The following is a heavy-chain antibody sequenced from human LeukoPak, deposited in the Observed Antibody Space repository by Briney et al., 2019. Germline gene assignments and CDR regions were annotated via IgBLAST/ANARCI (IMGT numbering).Heavy chain of an antibody. D-gene: IGHD6-19*01. CDR3: ARAVAGTLSAFDI. CDR1: GGSISSGGYY. J-gene: IGHJ3*02. Sequence: SQTLSLTCTVSGGSISSGGYYWSWIRQHPGKGLEWIGYIYYSGSTYYNPSLKSRVTISVDTSKNQFSLKLSSVTAADTAVYYCARAVAGTLSAFDIWGQGTMVTVSS. V-gene: IGHV4-31*03. CDR2: IYYSGST.